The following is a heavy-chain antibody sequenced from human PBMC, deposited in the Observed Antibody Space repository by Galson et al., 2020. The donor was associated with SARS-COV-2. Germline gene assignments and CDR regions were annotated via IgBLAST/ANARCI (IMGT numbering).Heavy chain of an antibody. CDR2: ISAYNGNT. CDR1: GCTFNNNG. V-gene: IGHV1-18*01. CDR3: ARIGPVCTTGICYCDILTGHCSYYYYYMDV. J-gene: IGHJ6*03. Sequence: ASVQDSCKASGCTFNNNGITWLRQAPGQGLEWMGWISAYNGNTNYAQKFKGSVTVTTTTSTSNAPKEQRSLRPDDTAVYYCARIGPVCTTGICYCDILTGHCSYYYYYMDVWGSGTTVTVSS. D-gene: IGHD2-8*01.